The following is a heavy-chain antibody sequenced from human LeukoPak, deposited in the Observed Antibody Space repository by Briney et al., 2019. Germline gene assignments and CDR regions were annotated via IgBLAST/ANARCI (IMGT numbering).Heavy chain of an antibody. Sequence: GESLEISLQGSGCLFTSYWIGWVRPVPGKGLEWVWIIYSHYSDHIYSPSFQCPHPISADKSITTAYLQWSSLKASDTAMYCCARWDVVVVTPDAFDIWGQGTMVTVSS. CDR1: GCLFTSYW. V-gene: IGHV5-51*01. CDR3: ARWDVVVVTPDAFDI. J-gene: IGHJ3*02. CDR2: IYSHYSDH. D-gene: IGHD3-22*01.